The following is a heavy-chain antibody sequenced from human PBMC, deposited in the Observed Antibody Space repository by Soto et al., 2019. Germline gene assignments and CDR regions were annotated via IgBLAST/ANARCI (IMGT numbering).Heavy chain of an antibody. CDR2: IDPSDSYT. CDR1: GYSFTSYW. V-gene: IGHV5-10-1*01. D-gene: IGHD2-2*02. J-gene: IGHJ6*02. CDR3: ARRYCSSTSCDKGMDV. Sequence: GESLKISCKGSGYSFTSYWISWVRQMPGKGLEWMGRIDPSDSYTNYSPSFQGHVTISADKSISTAYLQWSSLKASDTAMYYCARRYCSSTSCDKGMDVWGQGTTVNVS.